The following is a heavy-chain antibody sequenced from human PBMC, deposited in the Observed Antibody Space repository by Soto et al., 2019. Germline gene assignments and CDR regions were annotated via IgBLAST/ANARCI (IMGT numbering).Heavy chain of an antibody. J-gene: IGHJ3*02. Sequence: HPGGSLRLSCAASGFTFNIFAMGWVRQAPGQGLEWVSGISGSGESTYFADSVKGRFTISRDDSKNTVHLQLNSLKAEDTAVYYCAKDGGITMFRGRARGFDICGPGTMVTVSS. D-gene: IGHD3-10*01. CDR2: ISGSGEST. V-gene: IGHV3-23*01. CDR3: AKDGGITMFRGRARGFDI. CDR1: GFTFNIFA.